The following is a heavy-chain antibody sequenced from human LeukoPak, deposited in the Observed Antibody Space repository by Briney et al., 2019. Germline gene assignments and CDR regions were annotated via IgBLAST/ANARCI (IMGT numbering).Heavy chain of an antibody. Sequence: ASVKVSCKASGYTFTSYYMHWVRQAPGQGLEWMGIINPSGGSTSYAQKFQGRVTMTRDTSTSTVYMELSSLRSEDTAVYYCARDGLEYSSSYYFDYWGQGTLVTVSS. J-gene: IGHJ4*02. D-gene: IGHD6-6*01. CDR3: ARDGLEYSSSYYFDY. CDR1: GYTFTSYY. V-gene: IGHV1-46*01. CDR2: INPSGGST.